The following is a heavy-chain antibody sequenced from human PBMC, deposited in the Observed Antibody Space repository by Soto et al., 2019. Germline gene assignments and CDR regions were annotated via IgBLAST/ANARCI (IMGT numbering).Heavy chain of an antibody. V-gene: IGHV1-2*04. CDR1: GYTFTGYY. CDR2: INPNSGGT. Sequence: GASVKLSCKASGYTFTGYYMHWVRQAPGQGLEWMGWINPNSGGTNYAQKFQGWVTMTRDTSISTAYMELSRLRSDDTAVYYCARAEGDAAGTVPVPKNEYFQHWGQGTLVTVSS. CDR3: ARAEGDAAGTVPVPKNEYFQH. J-gene: IGHJ1*01. D-gene: IGHD6-13*01.